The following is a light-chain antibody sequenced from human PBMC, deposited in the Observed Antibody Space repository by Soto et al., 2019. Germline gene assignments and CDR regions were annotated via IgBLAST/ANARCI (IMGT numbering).Light chain of an antibody. Sequence: IVLTQSPATLSSSPGERATLSCRASQTVSTSLAWYQQKPGQAPRLLIYDASSRATGIPARFTGSGSGTDFALTISSLEPEDVAFYYCQQRSSWPPYTFGQGTKVDIK. CDR2: DAS. J-gene: IGKJ2*01. CDR3: QQRSSWPPYT. V-gene: IGKV3-11*01. CDR1: QTVSTS.